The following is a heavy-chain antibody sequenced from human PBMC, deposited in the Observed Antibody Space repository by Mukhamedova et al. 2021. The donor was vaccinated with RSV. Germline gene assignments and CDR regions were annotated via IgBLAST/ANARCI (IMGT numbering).Heavy chain of an antibody. D-gene: IGHD4/OR15-4a*01. J-gene: IGHJ3*02. Sequence: KLQGRVTMTTDTSTSTAYMELRSLRSDDTAVYYCARRDYHDAFDIWGQGTMVTVSS. CDR3: ARRDYHDAFDI. V-gene: IGHV1-18*01.